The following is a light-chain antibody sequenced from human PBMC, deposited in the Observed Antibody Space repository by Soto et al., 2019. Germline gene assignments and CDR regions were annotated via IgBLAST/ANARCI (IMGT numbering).Light chain of an antibody. CDR3: QQPGGPPLT. Sequence: EIVLTQSPGTLSLSPGEGATLSCRASQSVSRGYLAWYQQKPGQAPRLLIRDTSTRAAGIPARFSGSGSGTDFTLTISRVEPEDFAVYYCQQPGGPPLTFGQGTRLEIK. J-gene: IGKJ5*01. CDR1: QSVSRGY. V-gene: IGKV3-20*01. CDR2: DTS.